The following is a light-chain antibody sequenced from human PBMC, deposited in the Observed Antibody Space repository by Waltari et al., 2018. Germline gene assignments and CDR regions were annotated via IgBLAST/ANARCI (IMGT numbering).Light chain of an antibody. CDR3: QQYHNWPYT. V-gene: IGKV3-15*01. CDR2: GAS. J-gene: IGKJ2*01. Sequence: EILMTQSPATLSVSPGERATPPCRASQSLSTNLAWYQQPPGQAPRLLIYGASTRATGVPARFSGSRSGTEFTLIISSLQSEDFALYYCQQYHNWPYTFGQGTKLEIK. CDR1: QSLSTN.